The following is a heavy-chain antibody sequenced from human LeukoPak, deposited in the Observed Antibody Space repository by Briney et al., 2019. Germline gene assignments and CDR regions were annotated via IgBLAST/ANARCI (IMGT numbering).Heavy chain of an antibody. CDR3: ARDRGSYTLEY. D-gene: IGHD1-26*01. Sequence: GGSLRLSCAASGFTFSSYAMSWVRQAPGKGLEWVSSITSSGRNIDCADSVKGRFTISRDNAKNSLYLQMNSLRAEDTAVYYCARDRGSYTLEYWGQGTLVTVSS. V-gene: IGHV3-21*01. CDR2: ITSSGRNI. CDR1: GFTFSSYA. J-gene: IGHJ4*02.